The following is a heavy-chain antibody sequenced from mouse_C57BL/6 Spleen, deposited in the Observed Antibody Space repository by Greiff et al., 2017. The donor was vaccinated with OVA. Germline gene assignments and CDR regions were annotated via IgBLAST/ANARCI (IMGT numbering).Heavy chain of an antibody. CDR1: GFTFSDYG. V-gene: IGHV5-15*01. J-gene: IGHJ3*01. D-gene: IGHD3-2*02. CDR2: ISNLAYSI. CDR3: ARQGSSGYPFAY. Sequence: DVHLVESGGGLVQPGGSLKLSCAASGFTFSDYGMAWVRQAPRKGPEWVAFISNLAYSIYYADTVTGRFTISRENAKNTLYLEMSSLRSEDTAMYYCARQGSSGYPFAYWGQGTLVTVSA.